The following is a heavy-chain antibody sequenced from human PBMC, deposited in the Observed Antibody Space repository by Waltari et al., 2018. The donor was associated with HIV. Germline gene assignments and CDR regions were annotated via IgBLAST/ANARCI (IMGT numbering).Heavy chain of an antibody. J-gene: IGHJ4*02. CDR1: GYTFIGYY. CDR2: INPNTSDT. Sequence: QVQLVQSGAEVKKPGASVKISCKAFGYTFIGYYMHWVRQAPGQGLGWMGWINPNTSDTNYAHKFQVRVTMTRDTSISIVYMDLSSLKSDDTAVYYCARDRGRRRGFFVYWGQGTLVTVST. D-gene: IGHD3-16*01. CDR3: ARDRGRRRGFFVY. V-gene: IGHV1-2*07.